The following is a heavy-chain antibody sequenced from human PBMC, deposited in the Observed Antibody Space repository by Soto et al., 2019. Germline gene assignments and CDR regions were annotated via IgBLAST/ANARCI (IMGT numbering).Heavy chain of an antibody. CDR1: GFTFSSYA. J-gene: IGHJ6*02. CDR3: AKEQDAQLLWDYYYYGMDV. D-gene: IGHD2-2*01. Sequence: EVQLLESGGGLVQPGGSLRLSCAASGFTFSSYAMSWVRQAPGKGLEWVSAISGSGGSTYYADSVKGRFTISRDNSKNTLYLQMNSLRAEDTAVYYCAKEQDAQLLWDYYYYGMDVWGQGTTVTVSS. V-gene: IGHV3-23*01. CDR2: ISGSGGST.